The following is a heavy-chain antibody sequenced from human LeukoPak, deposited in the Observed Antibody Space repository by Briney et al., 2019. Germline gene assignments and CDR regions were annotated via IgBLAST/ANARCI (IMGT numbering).Heavy chain of an antibody. J-gene: IGHJ3*02. CDR3: AKDPYYDFWSGPADI. CDR2: ISWNSGSI. Sequence: GGSLRLSCAASGFTFSSYAMSWVRQAPGKGLEWVSGISWNSGSIGYADSVKGRFTISRDNAKNSLYLQMNSLRAEDTALYYCAKDPYYDFWSGPADIWGQGTMVTVSS. CDR1: GFTFSSYA. D-gene: IGHD3-3*01. V-gene: IGHV3-9*01.